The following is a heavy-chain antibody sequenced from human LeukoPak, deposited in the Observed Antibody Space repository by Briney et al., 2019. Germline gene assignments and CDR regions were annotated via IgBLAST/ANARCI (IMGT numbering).Heavy chain of an antibody. Sequence: ASVKVSCKASGYTFTSYHMHWVRQAPGQGLEWMGIINPSGGSTSYAQKFQGRVTMTRDTSTSTVYMKLSSLRSEDTAVYYCAREIGPIQLHLWGSAFDYWGQGTLVTVSS. CDR3: AREIGPIQLHLWGSAFDY. CDR1: GYTFTSYH. CDR2: INPSGGST. J-gene: IGHJ4*02. V-gene: IGHV1-46*01. D-gene: IGHD5-18*01.